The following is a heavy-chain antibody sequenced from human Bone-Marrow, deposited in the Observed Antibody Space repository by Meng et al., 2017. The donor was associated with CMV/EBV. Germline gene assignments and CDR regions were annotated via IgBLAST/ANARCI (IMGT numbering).Heavy chain of an antibody. J-gene: IGHJ4*02. D-gene: IGHD6-13*01. V-gene: IGHV1-46*01. Sequence: ASVKVSCKASGYTFTSYYMHWVRQAPGQGLEWMGIINPSGGSTSYAQKFQGRVTMTRDTSTSTVYMELSSLRSEDTAVYYCARDRKVEQQLVELNYWGQGTLVTFSS. CDR1: GYTFTSYY. CDR3: ARDRKVEQQLVELNY. CDR2: INPSGGST.